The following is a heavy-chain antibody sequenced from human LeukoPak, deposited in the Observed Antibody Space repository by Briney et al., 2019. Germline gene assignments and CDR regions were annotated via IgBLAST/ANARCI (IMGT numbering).Heavy chain of an antibody. Sequence: GGSLRLPCAASGFTFSSYSMNWVRQAPGKGLEWVSSISSSSSYIYYADSVKGRFTISRDNAKNSLYLQMNSLRAEDTAVYYCARGVHIAALDVWGKGTTVTVSS. J-gene: IGHJ6*04. CDR2: ISSSSSYI. D-gene: IGHD6-13*01. V-gene: IGHV3-21*01. CDR1: GFTFSSYS. CDR3: ARGVHIAALDV.